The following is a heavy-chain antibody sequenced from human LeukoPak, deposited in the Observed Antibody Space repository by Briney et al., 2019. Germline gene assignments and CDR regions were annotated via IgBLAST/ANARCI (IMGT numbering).Heavy chain of an antibody. D-gene: IGHD1-26*01. Sequence: WASVKVSCKASGYTFTGYYMHWVRQAPGQGLEWMGWINPNSGGTNYAQKFQGRVTMTRDTSISTAYMELSRLRSDDTAVYYCARGRSGGSYYYKPKQDLYYWGQGTLVTVSS. J-gene: IGHJ4*02. CDR3: ARGRSGGSYYYKPKQDLYY. CDR1: GYTFTGYY. CDR2: INPNSGGT. V-gene: IGHV1-2*02.